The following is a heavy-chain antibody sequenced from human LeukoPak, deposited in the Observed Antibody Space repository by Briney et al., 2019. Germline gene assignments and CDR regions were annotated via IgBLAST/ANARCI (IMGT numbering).Heavy chain of an antibody. CDR2: IYYSRST. V-gene: IGHV4-59*01. J-gene: IGHJ6*02. CDR3: ARALDYYDSSGYYYLHYYGMDV. CDR1: GGSISSYY. D-gene: IGHD3-22*01. Sequence: SETLSLTCTVSGGSISSYYWSWIRQPPGKGLEWIGYIYYSRSTNYNPSLKSRVTISVDTSKNQFSLKLSSVIAADTAVYYCARALDYYDSSGYYYLHYYGMDVWGQGTAVTVSS.